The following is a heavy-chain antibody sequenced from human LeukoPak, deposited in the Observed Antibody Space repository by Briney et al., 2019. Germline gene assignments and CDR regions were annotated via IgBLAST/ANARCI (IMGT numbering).Heavy chain of an antibody. V-gene: IGHV4-61*02. J-gene: IGHJ4*02. D-gene: IGHD3-10*01. Sequence: SETLSLTCTVSGGSISSGSYYWSWIRQPAGKGLEWIGRIYTSGSTNYNPSLKSRVTMSVDTSKNQFSLKLSSVTAADTAVYYCARVLLWFGELSDYFDYWGQGTLVTVSS. CDR1: GGSISSGSYY. CDR2: IYTSGST. CDR3: ARVLLWFGELSDYFDY.